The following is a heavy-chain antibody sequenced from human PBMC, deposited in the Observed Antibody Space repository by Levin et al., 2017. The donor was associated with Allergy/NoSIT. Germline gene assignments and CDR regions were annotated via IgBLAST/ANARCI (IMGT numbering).Heavy chain of an antibody. J-gene: IGHJ4*02. CDR3: AKGMGLGSGWFPYYFDY. CDR2: ISGSDGST. CDR1: GFTFNSYA. D-gene: IGHD6-19*01. V-gene: IGHV3-23*01. Sequence: GGSLRLSCAASGFTFNSYAMSWVRQAPGKGLEWVSTISGSDGSTYYSDSVKGRFTISRDNSRNTLYLQMNSLRAEDTAVYYCAKGMGLGSGWFPYYFDYWGQGTLVTVSS.